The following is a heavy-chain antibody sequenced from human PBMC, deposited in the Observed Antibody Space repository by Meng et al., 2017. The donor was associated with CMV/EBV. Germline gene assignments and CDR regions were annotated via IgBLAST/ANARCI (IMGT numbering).Heavy chain of an antibody. CDR3: AHSQRGYIGPVDFDY. V-gene: IGHV2-5*02. D-gene: IGHD5-12*01. CDR1: GLSFRSSGGG. CDR2: FCWDVDN. J-gene: IGHJ4*02. Sequence: IKWNEFYPKMLKPTTSFSLSCTLLGLSFRSSGGGVDFIRPPPGRALGWLALFCWDVDNRYSQSLKSRLTITKDTNKHEVVLTMTNTDPVDTAAYYCAHSQRGYIGPVDFDYLGQGTLVTVSS.